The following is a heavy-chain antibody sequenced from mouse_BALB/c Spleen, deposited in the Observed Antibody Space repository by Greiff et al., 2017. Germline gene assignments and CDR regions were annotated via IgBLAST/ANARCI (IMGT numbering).Heavy chain of an antibody. D-gene: IGHD2-3*01. CDR1: GYTFTSYT. CDR2: INPSSGYT. CDR3: ARDGFYYFGY. V-gene: IGHV1-4*01. Sequence: LQESGAELARPGASVKMSCKASGYTFTSYTMHWVKQRPGQGLEWIGYINPSSGYTNYNQKFKDKATLTADKSSSTAYMQLSSLTSEDSAVYYCARDGFYYFGYWGQGTTLTVSS. J-gene: IGHJ2*01.